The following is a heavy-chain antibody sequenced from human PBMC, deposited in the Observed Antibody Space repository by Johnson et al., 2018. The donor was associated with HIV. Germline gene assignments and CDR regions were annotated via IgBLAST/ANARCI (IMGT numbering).Heavy chain of an antibody. J-gene: IGHJ3*02. CDR2: IWYDGSNK. Sequence: QMLLVESGGGVVQPGRSLRLSCAASGFTFSSYGMHWVRQAPGKGLEWVAVIWYDGSNKYYADSVKGRFTISRDNSKNTLYLQMSSLRAADTALYYCAKRLGYDSRGDQFDIWGQGTMVTVSS. D-gene: IGHD3-22*01. CDR3: AKRLGYDSRGDQFDI. CDR1: GFTFSSYG. V-gene: IGHV3-33*06.